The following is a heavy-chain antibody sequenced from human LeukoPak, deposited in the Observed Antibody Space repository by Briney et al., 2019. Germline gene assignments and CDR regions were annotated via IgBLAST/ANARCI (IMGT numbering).Heavy chain of an antibody. D-gene: IGHD2-21*01. CDR1: GGSFSGYY. V-gene: IGHV4-34*01. CDR3: ARDRYMWWRSPNDAFDI. J-gene: IGHJ3*02. CDR2: IYHSGST. Sequence: PSETLSLTCAVYGGSFSGYYWSWIRQPPGKGLEWIGEIYHSGSTNYNPSLKSRVTISVDKSKNQFSLKLSSVTAADTAVYYCARDRYMWWRSPNDAFDIWGQGTMVTVSS.